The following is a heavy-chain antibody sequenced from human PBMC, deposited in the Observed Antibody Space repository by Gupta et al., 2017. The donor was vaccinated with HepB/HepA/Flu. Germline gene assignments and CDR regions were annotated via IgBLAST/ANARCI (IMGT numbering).Heavy chain of an antibody. CDR2: ISPSADAI. CDR1: GFTFSSYS. D-gene: IGHD4-17*01. J-gene: IGHJ4*02. V-gene: IGHV3-48*02. Sequence: HLVESGGGLVRPGGSLRLSCAASGFTFSSYSINWVRQAPGIGLQWVSYISPSADAIYYAESVKGRFTISRDNAKNTLYLQINSLRDEDTAVYYCARDLYGDYMHYWGQGTLVTVSS. CDR3: ARDLYGDYMHY.